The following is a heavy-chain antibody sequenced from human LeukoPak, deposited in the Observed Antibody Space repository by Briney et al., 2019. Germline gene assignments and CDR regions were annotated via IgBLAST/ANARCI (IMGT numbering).Heavy chain of an antibody. Sequence: GGSLRLSCAASGFTFSSYGVHWVRQAPGKGLEWVAFIRYDGSNKYYADSVKGRFTISRDNSKNTLYLQINSLRAEDTAVYYCAKDVSRDGYNGRFDYWGQGTLVTVSS. J-gene: IGHJ4*02. CDR2: IRYDGSNK. D-gene: IGHD5-24*01. CDR1: GFTFSSYG. CDR3: AKDVSRDGYNGRFDY. V-gene: IGHV3-30*02.